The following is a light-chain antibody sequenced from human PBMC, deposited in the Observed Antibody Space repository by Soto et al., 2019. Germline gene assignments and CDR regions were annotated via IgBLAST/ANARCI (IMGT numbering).Light chain of an antibody. J-gene: IGKJ1*01. CDR1: QDIRTE. Sequence: ALQMTQSPSSLSASVGDRVTITCRASQDIRTELGWYQQKPGKAPKLLIYGATTLQSGVPSRFSGSGSGTDFTLTISALQPEVFATYYCLQDYNYPRTFGQGTKVEVK. V-gene: IGKV1-6*01. CDR2: GAT. CDR3: LQDYNYPRT.